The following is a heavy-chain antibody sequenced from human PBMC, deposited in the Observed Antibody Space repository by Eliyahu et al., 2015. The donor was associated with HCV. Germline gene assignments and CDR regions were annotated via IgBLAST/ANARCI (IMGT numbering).Heavy chain of an antibody. Sequence: EVQLLESGGGLVQXGGSLRLXCAASXFXFRHYAMSWVRQXPGKGLEXVSVISGSWGSTYYADSVKGRFTISRDNPKNTLYLQMSSLRVEDTAVYYCAKEACSSTSCSHFDYWGQGTLVTVSS. CDR2: ISGSWGST. D-gene: IGHD2-2*01. J-gene: IGHJ4*02. CDR1: XFXFRHYA. CDR3: AKEACSSTSCSHFDY. V-gene: IGHV3-23*01.